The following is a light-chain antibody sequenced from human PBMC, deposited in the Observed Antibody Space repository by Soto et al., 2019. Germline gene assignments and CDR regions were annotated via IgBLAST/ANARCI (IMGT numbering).Light chain of an antibody. CDR2: GAS. CDR1: QSVGSY. CDR3: QQYGDSPST. J-gene: IGKJ2*01. Sequence: IVLAQSPLPLSLSPGERATLSCRASQSVGSYLAWYQQKPGQAPRLLIYGASNRATGIPERFSGSGSGTDFTLTISRLEPEDSAVYLCQQYGDSPSTFGQGTKVDI. V-gene: IGKV3-20*01.